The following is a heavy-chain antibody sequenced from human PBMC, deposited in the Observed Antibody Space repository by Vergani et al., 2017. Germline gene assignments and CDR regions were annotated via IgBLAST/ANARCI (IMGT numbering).Heavy chain of an antibody. Sequence: QVQLQQWGAGLLKPSETLSLTCAVYGRSFSGYYWSWIRQPPGKGLEWIGEINHSGSTNYNPSLKIRVTISVDTSKNQLSLKLSSVTAADTAVYYCARGTWSSGWYSSYSMRKFDYWGQGTLVTGSS. J-gene: IGHJ4*02. CDR3: ARGTWSSGWYSSYSMRKFDY. CDR2: INHSGST. V-gene: IGHV4-34*01. CDR1: GRSFSGYY. D-gene: IGHD6-19*01.